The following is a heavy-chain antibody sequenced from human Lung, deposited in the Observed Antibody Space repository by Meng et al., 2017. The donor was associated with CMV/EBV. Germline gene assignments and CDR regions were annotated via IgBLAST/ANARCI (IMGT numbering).Heavy chain of an antibody. CDR2: ISSSGDII. CDR3: ARCKIYDFSFYGMDV. CDR1: GFTFSDYY. J-gene: IGHJ6*02. V-gene: IGHV3-11*04. Sequence: GGSXRLXCAASGFTFSDYYMTWVRRTPGKGLEWISYISSSGDIILYADSVKGRFTISRDNAEKSLYLQMNSLRAEDTALYFCARCKIYDFSFYGMDVWGQGTTVTVSS. D-gene: IGHD3-3*01.